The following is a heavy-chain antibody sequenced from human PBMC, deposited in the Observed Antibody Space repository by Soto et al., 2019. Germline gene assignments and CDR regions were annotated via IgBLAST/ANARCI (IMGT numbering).Heavy chain of an antibody. Sequence: PGGSLRLSCAASGFTFSSYWMHWVRQAPGKGLVWVSRLNIDGSITGYADSVKGRFTISRDNAKNTLYLQMNSLTAEDTAVYYCARAPAYMDVWGKGTTVTVSS. J-gene: IGHJ6*03. V-gene: IGHV3-74*01. CDR2: LNIDGSIT. CDR1: GFTFSSYW. CDR3: ARAPAYMDV.